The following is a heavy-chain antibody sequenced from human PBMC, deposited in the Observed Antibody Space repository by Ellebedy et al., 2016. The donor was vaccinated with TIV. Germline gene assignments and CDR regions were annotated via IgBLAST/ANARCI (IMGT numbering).Heavy chain of an antibody. D-gene: IGHD3-22*01. CDR3: AKGTDGYIPARLDY. Sequence: SLKISXAASGFTFDDYAMHWVRQAPGKGLEWVSGISWNSGSIGYADSVKGRFTISRDNAKNSLYLQMNSLRAEDTALYYCAKGTDGYIPARLDYWGQGTLVTVSS. CDR1: GFTFDDYA. CDR2: ISWNSGSI. V-gene: IGHV3-9*01. J-gene: IGHJ4*02.